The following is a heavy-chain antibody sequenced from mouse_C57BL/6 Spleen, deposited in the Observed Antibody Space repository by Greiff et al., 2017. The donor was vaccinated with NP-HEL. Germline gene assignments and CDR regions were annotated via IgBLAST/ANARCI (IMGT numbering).Heavy chain of an antibody. J-gene: IGHJ4*01. D-gene: IGHD2-3*01. CDR2: IYPGSGST. Sequence: QVQLQQSGAELMKPGASVKLSCKATGYTFTSYWITWVKQRPGQGLKWIGDIYPGSGSTNYNEKFKSKATLTVDTSSSTAYMQLSSLTSEDSAVYYCARGGIYDGYYYAMDYWGQGTSVTVSS. CDR3: ARGGIYDGYYYAMDY. V-gene: IGHV1-55*01. CDR1: GYTFTSYW.